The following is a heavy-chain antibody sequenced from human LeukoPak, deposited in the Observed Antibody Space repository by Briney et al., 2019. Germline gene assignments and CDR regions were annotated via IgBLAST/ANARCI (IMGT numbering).Heavy chain of an antibody. V-gene: IGHV4-59*01. Sequence: SETLSLTCTVSGGSIGSYYWSWIRQPPGKGLEWLGYIYYSGSTNYNPSLKSRVTISVDTSKNQFSLKLSSVTAADTAVYYCARGIRFLEWSYFDYWGQGTLVTVSS. D-gene: IGHD3-3*01. CDR3: ARGIRFLEWSYFDY. CDR2: IYYSGST. CDR1: GGSIGSYY. J-gene: IGHJ4*02.